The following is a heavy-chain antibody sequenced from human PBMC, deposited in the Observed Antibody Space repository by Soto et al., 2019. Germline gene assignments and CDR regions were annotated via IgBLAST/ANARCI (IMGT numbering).Heavy chain of an antibody. D-gene: IGHD5-18*01. J-gene: IGHJ5*02. CDR3: ARERGRPGGCGYGAGVNWFDL. CDR2: IKPSGGST. V-gene: IGHV1-46*01. Sequence: ASVKVSCKASGYTFTSYYMHWVRQAPGQGLEWMGIIKPSGGSTSYAQKFQGRVTMTRDTSTSTVYMELSSRRSEDTAVHYCARERGRPGGCGYGAGVNWFDLWGQGTLVTVSS. CDR1: GYTFTSYY.